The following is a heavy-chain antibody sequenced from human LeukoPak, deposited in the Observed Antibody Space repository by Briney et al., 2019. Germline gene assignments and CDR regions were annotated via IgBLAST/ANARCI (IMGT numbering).Heavy chain of an antibody. CDR3: ARFRGVGGRLLYYFDY. CDR2: MNPNSGNT. V-gene: IGHV1-8*01. CDR1: GYTFTSYD. J-gene: IGHJ4*02. D-gene: IGHD3-16*01. Sequence: GASVKVSCKASGYTFTSYDINWVRQATGQGLEWMGWMNPNSGNTGYAQKFQGRVTMTRNTSISTAYMELSSLRSEDTAVYYCARFRGVGGRLLYYFDYWGQGTLVTVSS.